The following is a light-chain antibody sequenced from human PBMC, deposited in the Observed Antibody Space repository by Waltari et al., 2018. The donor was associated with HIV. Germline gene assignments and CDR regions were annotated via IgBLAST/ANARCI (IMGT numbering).Light chain of an antibody. J-gene: IGLJ2*01. CDR2: KNI. CDR1: ALTEQY. Sequence: SYELTQPPSVSVSPGQTARIVCSGDALTEQYAYGYQQKAGQAPVMVMYKNIQRPSGIPERFSGSSSGTTVTLTISGVQAEDEADYYCQSADSSGSFRVFGGGTKVTVL. CDR3: QSADSSGSFRV. V-gene: IGLV3-25*03.